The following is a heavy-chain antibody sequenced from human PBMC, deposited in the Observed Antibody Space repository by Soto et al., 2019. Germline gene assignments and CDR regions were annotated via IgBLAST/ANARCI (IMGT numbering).Heavy chain of an antibody. J-gene: IGHJ5*02. CDR1: GGTFSSYA. CDR2: IIPIFGTA. V-gene: IGHV1-69*06. CDR3: ARDGTSLMAVGHREAAWFDP. Sequence: SVKVSCKASGGTFSSYAISWVRQAPGQGLEWMGGIIPIFGTANYAQKFQGRVTITADTSTSTAYMELRSLRSDDTAVYYCARDGTSLMAVGHREAAWFDPWGQGTLVTVSS. D-gene: IGHD2-15*01.